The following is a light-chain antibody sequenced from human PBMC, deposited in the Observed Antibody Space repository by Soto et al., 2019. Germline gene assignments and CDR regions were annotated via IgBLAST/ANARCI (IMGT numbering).Light chain of an antibody. V-gene: IGKV1-5*01. CDR3: QQYNSYQWT. CDR1: QSISSW. J-gene: IGKJ1*01. CDR2: DAS. Sequence: DIQMTQSPSTLSASVGDRVTITCRASQSISSWLAWYQQKPGKAPNLLIYDASNLESGVPSRFSGSGSGTEFTLTISSLQTDDFATYYCQQYNSYQWTFGQGTKVEIK.